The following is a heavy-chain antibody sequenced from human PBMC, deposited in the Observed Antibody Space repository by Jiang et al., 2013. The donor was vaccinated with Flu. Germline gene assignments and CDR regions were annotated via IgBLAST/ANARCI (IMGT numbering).Heavy chain of an antibody. J-gene: IGHJ4*02. CDR2: ISSSSSTI. Sequence: SCAASGFTFSSYSMNWVRQAPGKGLEWVSYISSSSSTIYYADSVKGRFTISRDNAKNSLYLQMNSLRDEDTAVYYCAREAVLLWFGEGPFDYWGQGTLVTVSS. D-gene: IGHD3-10*01. CDR3: AREAVLLWFGEGPFDY. CDR1: GFTFSSYS. V-gene: IGHV3-48*02.